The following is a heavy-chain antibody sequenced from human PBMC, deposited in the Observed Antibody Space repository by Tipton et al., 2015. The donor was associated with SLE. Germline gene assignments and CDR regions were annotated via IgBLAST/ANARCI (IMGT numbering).Heavy chain of an antibody. Sequence: QLVQSGAEVKKPGSSVKVSCKASGGTFSSYAISWVRQAPGQGLEWMGWISAYNGNTNYGHGRVTLTTDTSTSTAYMELWSLTPDDTAVYYCARAGGSGGSCAYWGQGTLVTVSS. CDR2: ISAYNGNT. V-gene: IGHV1-18*01. CDR3: ARAGGSGGSCAY. J-gene: IGHJ4*02. D-gene: IGHD2-15*01. CDR1: GGTFSSYA.